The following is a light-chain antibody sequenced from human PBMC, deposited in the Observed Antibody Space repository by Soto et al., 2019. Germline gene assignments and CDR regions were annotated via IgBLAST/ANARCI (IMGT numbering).Light chain of an antibody. CDR3: TSYTSNSTLV. V-gene: IGLV2-14*03. Sequence: QSALTQPASVSGSPGRSITISCTGTTSDVGGYNYVSWYQQHPGKAPKLIIFDVTDRPSGVSDRFSGSKSGNTASLTITGVQAEDEAEYYSTSYTSNSTLVFGGGTKVTVL. CDR2: DVT. CDR1: TSDVGGYNY. J-gene: IGLJ3*02.